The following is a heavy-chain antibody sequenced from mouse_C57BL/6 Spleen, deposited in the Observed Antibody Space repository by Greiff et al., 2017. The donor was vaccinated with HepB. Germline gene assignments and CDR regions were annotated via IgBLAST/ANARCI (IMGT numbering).Heavy chain of an antibody. J-gene: IGHJ4*01. Sequence: VQLQQSGAELARPGASVKMSCKASGYTFTSYTMHWVKQRPGQGLEWIGYINPSSGYTKYNQKFQDKATLTADTSSSTAYMQLSSLTSEDSAVYYCARSPQGYGSHYYAMDYWGQGTSVTVSS. CDR2: INPSSGYT. V-gene: IGHV1-4*01. CDR3: ARSPQGYGSHYYAMDY. CDR1: GYTFTSYT. D-gene: IGHD1-1*01.